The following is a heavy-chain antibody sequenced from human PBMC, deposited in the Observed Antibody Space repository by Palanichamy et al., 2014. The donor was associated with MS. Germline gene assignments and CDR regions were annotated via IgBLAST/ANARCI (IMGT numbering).Heavy chain of an antibody. CDR3: AKGDYGGNPEVFGI. V-gene: IGHV3-30*18. CDR2: ISYDGSNK. D-gene: IGHD4-23*01. Sequence: QVQLVESGGGVVQPGRSLRLSCAASGFTFSSYGMHWVRQAPGKGLEWVAVISYDGSNKYHVDSVKGRFTISRDNSKNTLYLQMNSLRAEDTAVYYCAKGDYGGNPEVFGIWGQGTMATVSS. CDR1: GFTFSSYG. J-gene: IGHJ3*02.